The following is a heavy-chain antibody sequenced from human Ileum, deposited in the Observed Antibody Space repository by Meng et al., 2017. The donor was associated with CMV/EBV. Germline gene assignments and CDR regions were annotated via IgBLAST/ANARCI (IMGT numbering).Heavy chain of an antibody. Sequence: GGSLRLSCEASGFTFSGSAMHWVRKASGKGLEWVGRIRSKANSYATAYAASVKGRFTISRDDSKNTAYLQMNSLKTEDTAVYYCTRRTDFWSCPYGMDVWGQGTTVTVSS. V-gene: IGHV3-73*01. CDR1: GFTFSGSA. CDR3: TRRTDFWSCPYGMDV. CDR2: IRSKANSYAT. J-gene: IGHJ6*02. D-gene: IGHD3-3*01.